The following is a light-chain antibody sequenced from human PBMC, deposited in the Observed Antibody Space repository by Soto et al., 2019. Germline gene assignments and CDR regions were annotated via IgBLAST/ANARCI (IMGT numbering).Light chain of an antibody. J-gene: IGLJ1*01. CDR1: SSDVGSYDF. V-gene: IGLV2-14*01. CDR3: CSYSISTAYL. CDR2: KVN. Sequence: QSALTQPASVSGSPGQSITISCTGTSSDVGSYDFVSWYQLHPVKAPKLILFKVNNRPSGVSYRFSGYKSGNTASLTISGLQAEADADYFCCSYSISTAYLFGTGTKLTVL.